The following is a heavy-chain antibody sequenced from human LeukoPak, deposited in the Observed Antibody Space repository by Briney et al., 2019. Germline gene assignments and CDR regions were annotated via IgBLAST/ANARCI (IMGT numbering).Heavy chain of an antibody. CDR3: AKDMEPYNWNDGNYGMDV. Sequence: GGSLRLSCAASGFTFDDYAMHWVRQAPGKGLEWVSGISWNSGSIGHADSVKGRFTISRDNAKNSLHLQMNSLRAEDTALYYCAKDMEPYNWNDGNYGMDVWGQGTTVTVSS. D-gene: IGHD1-1*01. CDR2: ISWNSGSI. CDR1: GFTFDDYA. V-gene: IGHV3-9*01. J-gene: IGHJ6*02.